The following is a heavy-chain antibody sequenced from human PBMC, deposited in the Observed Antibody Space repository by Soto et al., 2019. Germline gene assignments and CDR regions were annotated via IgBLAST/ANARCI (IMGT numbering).Heavy chain of an antibody. CDR2: INQSGDT. CDR3: ARVRWGIIMARNYYKGMDV. J-gene: IGHJ6*02. CDR1: GGSFRGYW. D-gene: IGHD3-10*01. Sequence: SETLSLTCAVYGGSFRGYWWSWIRQSPGKGLEWIGEINQSGDTNYNPSLKSRIIISVDTSKKQFSLNLRSVTAADTAVYYCARVRWGIIMARNYYKGMDVWGQGTTVTVSS. V-gene: IGHV4-34*01.